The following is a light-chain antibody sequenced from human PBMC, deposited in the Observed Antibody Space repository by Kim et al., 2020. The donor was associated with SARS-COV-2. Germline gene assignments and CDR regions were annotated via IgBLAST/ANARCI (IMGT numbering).Light chain of an antibody. J-gene: IGKJ1*01. CDR3: QKYDSAPWT. CDR1: QVINNY. Sequence: DFQMTQSPSSLSASVGDRVTITCRASQVINNYLAWYQQKPGKSPTVLIYGASTLHSGVPSRFSGSGSGTDFTLTISSLQPEDVGTYYCQKYDSAPWTFGHGTKVDIK. CDR2: GAS. V-gene: IGKV1-27*01.